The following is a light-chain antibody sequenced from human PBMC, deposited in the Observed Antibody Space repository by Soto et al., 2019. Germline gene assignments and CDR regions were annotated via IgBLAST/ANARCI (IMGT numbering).Light chain of an antibody. CDR2: KAS. Sequence: DIQMTQSPSTLSGSVGDRVTITCRASQTISSWLAWYQQKPGKAPKLLIYKASTLKSGVPSRFSVSGSGTEFTLTISSLQPDAFATYYCQHYNSYSEAFGKGTKVELK. J-gene: IGKJ1*01. CDR1: QTISSW. V-gene: IGKV1-5*03. CDR3: QHYNSYSEA.